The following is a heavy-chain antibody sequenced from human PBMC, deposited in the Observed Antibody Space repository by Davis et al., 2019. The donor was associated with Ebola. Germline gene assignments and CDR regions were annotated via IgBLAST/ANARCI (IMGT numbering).Heavy chain of an antibody. CDR3: ARGYSYGSGDYFDY. D-gene: IGHD5-18*01. Sequence: SVKVSCKASGYTFTGYYMHWVRQAPGQGLEWMGGIIPIFGTANYAQKFQGRVTITADESTSTAYMELSSLRSEDTAVYYCARGYSYGSGDYFDYWGQGTLVTVSS. CDR2: IIPIFGTA. V-gene: IGHV1-69*13. J-gene: IGHJ4*02. CDR1: GYTFTGYY.